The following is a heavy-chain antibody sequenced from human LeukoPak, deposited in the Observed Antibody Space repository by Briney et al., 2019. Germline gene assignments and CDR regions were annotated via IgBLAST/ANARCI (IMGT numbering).Heavy chain of an antibody. V-gene: IGHV4-34*01. CDR2: INHSGST. J-gene: IGHJ6*04. CDR3: ARVRLYYDYVWGSTSQRYYYYYGMDV. D-gene: IGHD3-16*01. Sequence: SETLSLICAVYGGSFRGYYWSWTRQPPGKRLEWIGEINHSGSTNYNPSLKSRGTISVNTTKNQFSLKLSSVTAAHTAVYYCARVRLYYDYVWGSTSQRYYYYYGMDVWGKGTTVTVSS. CDR1: GGSFRGYY.